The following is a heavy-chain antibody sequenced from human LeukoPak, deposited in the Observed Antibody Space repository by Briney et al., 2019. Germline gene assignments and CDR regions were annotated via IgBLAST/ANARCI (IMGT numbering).Heavy chain of an antibody. CDR2: IIPILGIA. V-gene: IGHV1-69*04. J-gene: IGHJ4*02. CDR1: GGTFSSYA. Sequence: GASVKVSCKASGGTFSSYAISWVRQAPGQGLEWMGRIIPILGIANYAQKFQGRVTITADKSTSTAYMELSSLRSEDTAVYYCARGDMGGSASYSDYWGQGTLVTVSS. D-gene: IGHD3-10*01. CDR3: ARGDMGGSASYSDY.